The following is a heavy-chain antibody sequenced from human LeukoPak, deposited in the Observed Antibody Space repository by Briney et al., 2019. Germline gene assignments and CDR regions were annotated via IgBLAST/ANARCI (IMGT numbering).Heavy chain of an antibody. V-gene: IGHV3-48*03. Sequence: GGSLRLSCAASGFTFSSYEMNWVRQAPGKGLEWASYISNSGSTKYYADSVKGRFTISRDNAKNSLYLQMNGLRAEDTAVYYCARPRRGSYYYYMDVWGKGTTVTVSS. CDR1: GFTFSSYE. CDR3: ARPRRGSYYYYMDV. J-gene: IGHJ6*03. D-gene: IGHD3-10*01. CDR2: ISNSGSTK.